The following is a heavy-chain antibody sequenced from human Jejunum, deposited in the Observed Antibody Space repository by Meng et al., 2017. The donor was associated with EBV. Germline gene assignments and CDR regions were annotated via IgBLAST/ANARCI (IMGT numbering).Heavy chain of an antibody. Sequence: QVQLLQSGAEVKKPGASVKVSCKASGYTFTSYGITWVRQAPGQGLEWMGWISAYNGNTNYAQKFQGRVTMTTDSSTSTAYMEVRSLRSDDTAVYYCARTGYGDYSTTIYYFDYWGQGTLVTVSS. J-gene: IGHJ4*02. CDR2: ISAYNGNT. D-gene: IGHD4-17*01. V-gene: IGHV1-18*01. CDR1: GYTFTSYG. CDR3: ARTGYGDYSTTIYYFDY.